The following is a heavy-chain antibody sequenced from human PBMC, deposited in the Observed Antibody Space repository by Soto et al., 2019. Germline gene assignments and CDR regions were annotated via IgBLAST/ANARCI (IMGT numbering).Heavy chain of an antibody. CDR3: ARSRLGNSKTFDD. V-gene: IGHV5-51*01. D-gene: IGHD3-16*01. CDR2: IYPGDSDT. CDR1: GYSFTSYW. J-gene: IGHJ4*02. Sequence: GESLKISCKGSGYSFTSYWVGWVRQMPGKGLEWMGIIYPGDSDTRYSPSFQGQVTISADKSISTAYLQWSSLKASDTAIYYCARSRLGNSKTFDDWGQGTVVTVSS.